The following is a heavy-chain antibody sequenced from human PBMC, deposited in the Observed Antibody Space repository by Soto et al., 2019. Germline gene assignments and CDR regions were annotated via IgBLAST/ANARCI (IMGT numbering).Heavy chain of an antibody. CDR3: ARPGYCTGGSCYFFLY. CDR2: IWYDGVNK. J-gene: IGHJ4*02. CDR1: GFTFSGYG. V-gene: IGHV3-33*01. Sequence: PGGSLRLSCAASGFTFSGYGMHWVRQAPGKGLEWVAVIWYDGVNKYYVDSVKGRFTISRDNSKNTVYLQMNSLRAEDTAVYYCARPGYCTGGSCYFFLYWGQGT. D-gene: IGHD2-15*01.